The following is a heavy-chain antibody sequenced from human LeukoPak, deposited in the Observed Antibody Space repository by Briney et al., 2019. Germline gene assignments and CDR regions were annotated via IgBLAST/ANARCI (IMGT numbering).Heavy chain of an antibody. J-gene: IGHJ6*02. CDR2: ISGSGGST. CDR1: GFTFSSYA. Sequence: PGGSLRLSCAASGFTFSSYAMSWVRQAPGKGLEWVSAISGSGGSTYYADSVKGRFTISRDNSKNTLYLQMNSLRAEDTAVYYCAKDQSLRQQLLSCGHYYGMDVWGQGTTVTVSS. D-gene: IGHD6-13*01. CDR3: AKDQSLRQQLLSCGHYYGMDV. V-gene: IGHV3-23*01.